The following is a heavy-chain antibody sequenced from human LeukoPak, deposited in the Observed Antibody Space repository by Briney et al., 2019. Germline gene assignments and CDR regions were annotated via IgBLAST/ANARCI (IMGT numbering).Heavy chain of an antibody. CDR2: IKSKTDGGTT. Sequence: GGSLRLSCAASGFTFSNAWMSWVRQAPGKGLEWVGRIKSKTDGGTTDYAAPVKGRFTISRDDSKNTLYLQMNSLKTEDTAVYYCTTGMVRGANWFDPWGQGTLVTVSS. V-gene: IGHV3-15*01. J-gene: IGHJ5*02. D-gene: IGHD3-10*01. CDR1: GFTFSNAW. CDR3: TTGMVRGANWFDP.